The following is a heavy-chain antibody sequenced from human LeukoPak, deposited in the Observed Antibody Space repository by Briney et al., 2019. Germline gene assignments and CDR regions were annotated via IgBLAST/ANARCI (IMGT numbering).Heavy chain of an antibody. D-gene: IGHD3-10*01. J-gene: IGHJ4*02. V-gene: IGHV3-9*01. CDR2: ISWTGGSI. CDR3: AKGVYASGSYYRSYFDY. CDR1: GFNFEDYA. Sequence: PGRSLRLSCAASGFNFEDYAMHWVRQTPGKGLEWVSGISWTGGSIGYADSVKGRFAISRDNARNSLYLQIHSLRADDTALYYCAKGVYASGSYYRSYFDYWGQGTLVTVSS.